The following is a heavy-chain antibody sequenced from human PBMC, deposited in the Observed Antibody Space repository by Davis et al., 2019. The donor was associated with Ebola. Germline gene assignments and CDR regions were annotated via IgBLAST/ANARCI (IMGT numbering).Heavy chain of an antibody. D-gene: IGHD5-18*01. CDR2: DNSDGSNT. CDR1: GFTFINYW. V-gene: IGHV3-74*01. J-gene: IGHJ6*04. Sequence: GESLKISCAASGFTFINYWMHWVRQAPGKGLEWVSRDNSDGSNTDYGDSVKGRFTISRDNARNKLYLQMNSLRDEDTAVYYCSREVRGGFSPMDLWGTGTTVTVSS. CDR3: SREVRGGFSPMDL.